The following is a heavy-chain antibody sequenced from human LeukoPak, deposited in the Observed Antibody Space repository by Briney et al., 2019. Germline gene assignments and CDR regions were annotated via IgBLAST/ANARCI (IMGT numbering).Heavy chain of an antibody. V-gene: IGHV4-39*02. CDR1: GGSISSSSYY. CDR3: AREADFFEYQLPFDP. D-gene: IGHD2-2*01. J-gene: IGHJ5*02. CDR2: IYYSGST. Sequence: SETLSLTCTVSGGSISSSSYYWGWIRQPPGKGLEWIGSIYYSGSTYYNPSLKSRVTISVDTSKNQFSLKLSSVTAADTAVYYCAREADFFEYQLPFDPWGQGTLVTVSS.